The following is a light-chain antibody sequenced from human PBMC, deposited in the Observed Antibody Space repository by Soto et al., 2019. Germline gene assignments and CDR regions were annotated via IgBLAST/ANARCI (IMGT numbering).Light chain of an antibody. Sequence: EIVLTQAPATLSLSPGERATLSCRASQSVSSYLAWYQQKPGQAPRLLIYDASNMATGIPARFSGSGSGTDFTLTISSLEPEDFAVYYCQQRSNSYTFGQGTTLEIK. CDR2: DAS. V-gene: IGKV3-11*01. J-gene: IGKJ2*01. CDR3: QQRSNSYT. CDR1: QSVSSY.